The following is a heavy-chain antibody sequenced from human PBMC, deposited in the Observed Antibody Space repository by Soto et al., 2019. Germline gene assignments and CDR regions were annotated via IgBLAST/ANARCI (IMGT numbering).Heavy chain of an antibody. D-gene: IGHD3-10*01. CDR2: IIPIFGAA. V-gene: IGHV1-69*13. CDR1: GGTFSSYA. J-gene: IGHJ6*02. CDR3: ATNYGSGAGYYGMDV. Sequence: GASVEVSGKASGGTFSSYAISWVRQAPGQGLEWMGGIIPIFGAANYAQKFQGRVTITADESTSAAYMELSSLRSEDTAVYYCATNYGSGAGYYGMDVWGQGTTVTVSS.